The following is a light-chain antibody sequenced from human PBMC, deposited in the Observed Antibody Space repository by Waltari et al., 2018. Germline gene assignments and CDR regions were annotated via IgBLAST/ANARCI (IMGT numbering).Light chain of an antibody. CDR2: RNN. V-gene: IGLV1-47*01. CDR1: SSNIGTNS. Sequence: QSVLTQPPPASGIPGQRVTISCSGSSSNIGTNSVNWYHQVPGTAPKLRICRNNQRPSGVPDRVSGSKSGTSASLAISGLRSEDEGDYYCAAWDDSLSGVVFGGGTKLTVL. J-gene: IGLJ2*01. CDR3: AAWDDSLSGVV.